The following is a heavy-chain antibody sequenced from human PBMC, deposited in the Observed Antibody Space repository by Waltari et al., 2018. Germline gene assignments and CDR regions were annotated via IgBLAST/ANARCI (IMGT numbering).Heavy chain of an antibody. Sequence: QVQLQESGPGLVKPSETLSLTCTVSGGSISSHYWNWIRQPPGKGLEWIGYIYYNGNTNYNPSLNSRVTIPVDTSKNQFSLKLSSVTAADTAVYYCARYCSTTSCNGEHKKSFDYWGQGTLVTVSS. CDR2: IYYNGNT. CDR3: ARYCSTTSCNGEHKKSFDY. D-gene: IGHD2-2*01. V-gene: IGHV4-59*11. CDR1: GGSISSHY. J-gene: IGHJ4*02.